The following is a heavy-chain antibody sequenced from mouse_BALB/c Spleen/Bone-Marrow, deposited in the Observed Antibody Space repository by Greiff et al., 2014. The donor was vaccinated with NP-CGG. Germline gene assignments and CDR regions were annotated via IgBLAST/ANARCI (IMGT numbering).Heavy chain of an antibody. CDR1: GFTFTDYY. Sequence: EVKLVESGGGLVQPGGSLRLSCATSGFTFTDYYMSWVRQPPGKALEWLGFIRNKANGYTTEYSASVKGRFTISRDNSQSILYLQMNTLRAEDSATYYCARDKNYGSYWYFDVWGVGTTVTVSS. J-gene: IGHJ1*01. CDR3: ARDKNYGSYWYFDV. CDR2: IRNKANGYTT. V-gene: IGHV7-3*02. D-gene: IGHD2-1*01.